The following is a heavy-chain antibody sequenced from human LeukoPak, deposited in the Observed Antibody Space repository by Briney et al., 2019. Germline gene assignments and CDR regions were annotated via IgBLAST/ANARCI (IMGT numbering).Heavy chain of an antibody. Sequence: WASMKVSCKASGGTFSSYAISWVRQAPGQGLEWMGGIIPIFGTANYAQKFQGRVTITTDESTSTAYMELSSLRSEVTAVYYCARGPNYYDSSGLFDYWGQGTLVTVSS. CDR3: ARGPNYYDSSGLFDY. CDR2: IIPIFGTA. D-gene: IGHD3-22*01. J-gene: IGHJ4*02. V-gene: IGHV1-69*05. CDR1: GGTFSSYA.